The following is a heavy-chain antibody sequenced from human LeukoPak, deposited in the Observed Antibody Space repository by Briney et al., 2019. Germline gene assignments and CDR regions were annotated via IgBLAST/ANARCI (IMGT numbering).Heavy chain of an antibody. CDR3: AGLVEPVRRTVYYGMDV. Sequence: SETLSLTCAVYGGSFSGYYWSWIRQPPGKGLEWIGYIYYSGSTYYNPSLKSRVTISVDTSKNQFSLKLSSVTAADTAVYYCAGLVEPVRRTVYYGMDVWGQGTTVTVSS. D-gene: IGHD2-2*01. CDR1: GGSFSGYY. V-gene: IGHV4-59*06. CDR2: IYYSGST. J-gene: IGHJ6*02.